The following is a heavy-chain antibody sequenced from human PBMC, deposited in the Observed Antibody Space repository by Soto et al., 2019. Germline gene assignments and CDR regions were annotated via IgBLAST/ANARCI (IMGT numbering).Heavy chain of an antibody. Sequence: GGSLRLSCAASGFTFSSYSMNWVRQAPGKGLEWVSSISSSSSYIYYADSVKGRFTISRDNAKNSLYLQMKSLRAEDTAVYYCARVPNGGIEAFDIWGKGTMVPVS. CDR3: ARVPNGGIEAFDI. J-gene: IGHJ3*02. V-gene: IGHV3-21*01. CDR1: GFTFSSYS. D-gene: IGHD2-8*01. CDR2: ISSSSSYI.